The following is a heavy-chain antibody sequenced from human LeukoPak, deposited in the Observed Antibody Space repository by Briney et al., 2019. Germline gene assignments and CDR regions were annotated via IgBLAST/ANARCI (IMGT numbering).Heavy chain of an antibody. V-gene: IGHV3-15*01. CDR2: IKSKTDGGTT. Sequence: GGSLRLSCAASGFTFSNAWMSWVRQAPGKGREWVGRIKSKTDGGTTDYAAPVKGRFTISRDDSKNTLYLQMTSLKTEDTAVYYCTTPSPDYGDYRYWGQGTLVTVSS. D-gene: IGHD4-17*01. J-gene: IGHJ4*02. CDR1: GFTFSNAW. CDR3: TTPSPDYGDYRY.